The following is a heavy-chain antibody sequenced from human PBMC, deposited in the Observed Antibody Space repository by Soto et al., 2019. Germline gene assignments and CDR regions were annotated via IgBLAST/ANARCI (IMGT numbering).Heavy chain of an antibody. Sequence: GGSLRLSCAASGFTFSSYRMNWVRRAAGKGLEWVSSISSSSYIYYADSVKGRFTISRDNAKNSLYLQMNSLRAEDTAVYYCESDAIGHYGALHYFGIAVWGQGTQVTV. CDR2: ISSSSYI. CDR1: GFTFSSYR. J-gene: IGHJ6*02. D-gene: IGHD4-17*01. V-gene: IGHV3-21*01. CDR3: ESDAIGHYGALHYFGIAV.